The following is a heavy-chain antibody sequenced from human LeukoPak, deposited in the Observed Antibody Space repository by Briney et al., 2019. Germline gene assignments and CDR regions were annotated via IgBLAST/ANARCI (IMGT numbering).Heavy chain of an antibody. CDR1: GGSISSYY. CDR2: IFYSGST. J-gene: IGHJ3*02. Sequence: SSETLSLTCTVSGGSISSYYWGWIRQPPGKGLEWIGNIFYSGSTYYSPSLKSRVTISLDTSRNQFSLKLNSVTAADTAVYYCAKSNGYGLVDIWGQGTMVTVSS. CDR3: AKSNGYGLVDI. V-gene: IGHV4-39*07. D-gene: IGHD3-10*01.